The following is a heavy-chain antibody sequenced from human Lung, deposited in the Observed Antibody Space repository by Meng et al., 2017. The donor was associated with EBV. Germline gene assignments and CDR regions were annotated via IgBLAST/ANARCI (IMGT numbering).Heavy chain of an antibody. J-gene: IGHJ4*02. CDR3: ARSSVWENTFDY. Sequence: LQVPASGLVKPSQTLSLACAYSADSICSDGDSCSWIRQPPGGGLEWIGYIFNNGNSFYKPSLKSRVTMSIDTSKNEFSLKVTSLSAADTAVYYCARSSVWENTFDYWGQGTLVTVFS. D-gene: IGHD3-16*01. V-gene: IGHV4-30-2*01. CDR1: ADSICSDGDS. CDR2: IFNNGNS.